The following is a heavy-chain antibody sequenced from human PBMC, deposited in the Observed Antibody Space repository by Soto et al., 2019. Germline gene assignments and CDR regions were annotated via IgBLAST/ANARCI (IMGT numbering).Heavy chain of an antibody. CDR3: ARVYRITMVRGELSEY. Sequence: QVQLVQSGAEVKKPGASVKVSCKASGYTFTSYGISWVRQAPGQGLEWMGWISAYNGNTNYAQKLQGRVTMTTDTTTSTAYMELRSLRSDDTAVYYCARVYRITMVRGELSEYWGQGTLVTVSS. CDR2: ISAYNGNT. CDR1: GYTFTSYG. J-gene: IGHJ4*02. D-gene: IGHD3-10*01. V-gene: IGHV1-18*01.